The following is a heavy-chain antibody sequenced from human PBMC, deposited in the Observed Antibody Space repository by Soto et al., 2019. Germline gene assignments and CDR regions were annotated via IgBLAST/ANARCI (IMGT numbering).Heavy chain of an antibody. V-gene: IGHV1-18*01. D-gene: IGHD4-17*01. CDR2: IRVNNGDT. CDR1: GYTFTNSG. J-gene: IGHJ4*02. CDR3: AIHLSYSDFYVHY. Sequence: QVQLVQSGAEVQKPGASVKVSCKASGYTFTNSGFSWVRQAPGQGLEWVGWIRVNNGDTHYAQKLQGRVTMTTDTSTSTALMELRSLRSDDTAVYYSAIHLSYSDFYVHYWGQGTLITDSS.